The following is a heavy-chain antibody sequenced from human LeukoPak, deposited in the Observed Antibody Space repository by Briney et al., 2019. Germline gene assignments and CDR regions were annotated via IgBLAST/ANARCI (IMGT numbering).Heavy chain of an antibody. CDR3: ARGPGITSFGVAGEDGFDP. V-gene: IGHV4-61*02. J-gene: IGHJ5*02. CDR1: VGSISSGSYY. D-gene: IGHD3-3*01. CDR2: IYTSGST. Sequence: SETLSLTRTVSVGSISSGSYYWSWVRQPAGKGLEWIGRIYTSGSTNYNPSLNSRDTISVITSKNQYSLMLSSVTAADTAVYYGARGPGITSFGVAGEDGFDPWGQGTLVTVSS.